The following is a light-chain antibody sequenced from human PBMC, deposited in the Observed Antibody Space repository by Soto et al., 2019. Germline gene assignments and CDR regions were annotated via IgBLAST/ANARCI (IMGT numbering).Light chain of an antibody. V-gene: IGKV1-39*01. J-gene: IGKJ1*01. CDR2: AAS. Sequence: DIQMTQSPSSLSASVGDRVTITCRSSQSISNYLNWYQQKPEKAPKLLIYAASHLQSGVPSRFSGSGSGTDFTLTISSLQPEDFATYYCQQSYSTLGTFGQGTKVEIK. CDR1: QSISNY. CDR3: QQSYSTLGT.